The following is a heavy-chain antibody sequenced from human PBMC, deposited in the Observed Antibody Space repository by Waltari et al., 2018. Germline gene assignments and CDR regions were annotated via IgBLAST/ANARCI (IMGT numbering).Heavy chain of an antibody. J-gene: IGHJ4*02. V-gene: IGHV4-34*02. CDR3: ARGGITRVFGY. CDR2: ANYTGGA. CDR1: GGSLNGYY. Sequence: QVQLQQWGAGLLKPSETLSLTGAVSGGSLNGYYWNWIRQTPGKGLEWIGEANYTGGANYNPSLKGRVTISVDTSKNQFSLKLRSLTAADTAMYFCARGGITRVFGYWGQGTLVTVS. D-gene: IGHD3-10*01.